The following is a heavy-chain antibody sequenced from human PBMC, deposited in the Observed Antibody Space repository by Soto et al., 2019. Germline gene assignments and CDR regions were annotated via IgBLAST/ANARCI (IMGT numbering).Heavy chain of an antibody. D-gene: IGHD2-15*01. CDR1: GFTFSSYG. CDR3: AKGPLGVERPNYYFDY. V-gene: IGHV3-33*06. Sequence: GGSLRLSCAASGFTFSSYGMHWVRQAPGKGLEWVAVIRYDGSNKYYADSVKGRFTISRDNSKNTLYLQMNSLRAEDTAVYYCAKGPLGVERPNYYFDYWGQGTLVTVSS. J-gene: IGHJ4*02. CDR2: IRYDGSNK.